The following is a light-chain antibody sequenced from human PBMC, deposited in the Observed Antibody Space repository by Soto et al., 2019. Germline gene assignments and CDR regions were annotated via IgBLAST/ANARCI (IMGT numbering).Light chain of an antibody. CDR3: QSYDSRLSGSV. J-gene: IGLJ2*01. CDR2: VNS. Sequence: QSVLTQPPSVSGAPGQRVTISCTGSSSNIGAGYDVHWYQQLPRTAPKLLIYVNSNRPSGVPDRFSGSKSGTSASLAITGLQAEDEADYYCQSYDSRLSGSVFGGGTKLTVL. V-gene: IGLV1-40*01. CDR1: SSNIGAGYD.